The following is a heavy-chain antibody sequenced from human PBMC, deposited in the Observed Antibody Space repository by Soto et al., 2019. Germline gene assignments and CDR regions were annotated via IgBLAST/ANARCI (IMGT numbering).Heavy chain of an antibody. CDR3: ARDLTQSTIFGVVPLFDP. Sequence: TLSLTCTISGGSFSTNYWSWIRQAPGKGLEWIGYTYYTGSTKYNPSLKSRASISVDTSKNQFSLTLNSAAAADTAVYYCARDLTQSTIFGVVPLFDPWGQGTLVTVSS. J-gene: IGHJ5*02. V-gene: IGHV4-59*13. CDR2: TYYTGST. CDR1: GGSFSTNY. D-gene: IGHD3-3*01.